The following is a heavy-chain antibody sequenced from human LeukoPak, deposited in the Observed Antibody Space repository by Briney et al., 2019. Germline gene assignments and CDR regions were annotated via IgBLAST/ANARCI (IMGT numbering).Heavy chain of an antibody. Sequence: GGSLRLSCSASGFTFSNYAMSWVRQAPGKGLEWVSAISGSGGSTYYADSVKGRFTISRDNSKNTLYLQMNSLRADDTAVYYCAKDAXXXIVVVXAANSWGQGTLVTVSS. CDR2: ISGSGGST. CDR1: GFTFSNYA. V-gene: IGHV3-23*01. D-gene: IGHD2-2*01. J-gene: IGHJ4*02. CDR3: AKDAXXXIVVVXAANS.